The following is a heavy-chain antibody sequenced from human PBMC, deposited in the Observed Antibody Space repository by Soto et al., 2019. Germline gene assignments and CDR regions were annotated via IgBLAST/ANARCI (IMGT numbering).Heavy chain of an antibody. CDR3: ARTDCSSTSCYNYYYYGMDV. V-gene: IGHV1-3*01. CDR2: INPGNGDA. D-gene: IGHD2-2*01. CDR1: GYSFTKYG. J-gene: IGHJ6*02. Sequence: ASVKVACKTSGYSFTKYGLHWVRQAPGQRLEWMGWINPGNGDAKYSQKFQGRVTITRDTSATTAYMELSSLRSEDSAVFYCARTDCSSTSCYNYYYYGMDVWGQGTTVTVSS.